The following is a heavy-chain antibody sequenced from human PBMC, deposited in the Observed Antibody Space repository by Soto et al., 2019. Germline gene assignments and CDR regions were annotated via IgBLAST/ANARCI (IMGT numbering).Heavy chain of an antibody. CDR2: IKTDGTYA. Sequence: EVQLVESGGGLVQPGGSLRLSCAASGFTFSTYWMHWVRQAPGKGLLWVSRIKTDGTYATYADSVKGRFTISRDNAKNTLYLQMNSLRVEDAAVYYCAAGGSRYYANWGQGTLVTVSS. V-gene: IGHV3-74*01. J-gene: IGHJ4*02. CDR3: AAGGSRYYAN. D-gene: IGHD3-22*01. CDR1: GFTFSTYW.